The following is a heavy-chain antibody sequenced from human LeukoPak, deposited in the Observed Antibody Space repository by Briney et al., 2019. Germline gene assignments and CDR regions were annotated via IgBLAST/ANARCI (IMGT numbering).Heavy chain of an antibody. CDR1: GFTFSSYN. CDR3: AREVGVVGATCDY. V-gene: IGHV3-21*01. Sequence: GGSLRLSCAASGFTFSSYNMNWVRQAPGKGPEWVSSITSSSSYIYYADSVKGRFTISRDNAENSLFLQMNSLRAEDTAVYYCAREVGVVGATCDYWGQGTLVTVSS. D-gene: IGHD1-26*01. CDR2: ITSSSSYI. J-gene: IGHJ4*02.